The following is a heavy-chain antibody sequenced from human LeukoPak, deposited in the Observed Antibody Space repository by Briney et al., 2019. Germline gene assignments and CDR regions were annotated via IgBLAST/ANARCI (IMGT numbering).Heavy chain of an antibody. V-gene: IGHV1-18*01. CDR1: GYTFTSYG. CDR2: ISAYNGNT. D-gene: IGHD3-22*01. Sequence: ASVKVSCKASGYTFTSYGISWVRQAPGQGLEWMGWISAYNGNTNYAQKLQGRVTMTTDTSTSTAYMELRSLRSDDTAVYYCARGEYYYDSSGYLYYYYYMDVWGKGTTVTVSS. J-gene: IGHJ6*03. CDR3: ARGEYYYDSSGYLYYYYYMDV.